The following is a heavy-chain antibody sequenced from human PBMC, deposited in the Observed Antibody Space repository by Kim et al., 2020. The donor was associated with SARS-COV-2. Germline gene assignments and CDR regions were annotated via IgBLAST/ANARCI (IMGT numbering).Heavy chain of an antibody. CDR1: GGSISSSSYY. J-gene: IGHJ4*02. D-gene: IGHD6-19*01. Sequence: SETLSLTCTVSGGSISSSSYYWGWIRQPPGKGLEWIGSIYYSGSTYYNPSLKSRVTISVDTSKNQFSLKLSSVTAADTAVYYCASHGGGWYEFDYWGQGTLVTVSS. V-gene: IGHV4-39*01. CDR2: IYYSGST. CDR3: ASHGGGWYEFDY.